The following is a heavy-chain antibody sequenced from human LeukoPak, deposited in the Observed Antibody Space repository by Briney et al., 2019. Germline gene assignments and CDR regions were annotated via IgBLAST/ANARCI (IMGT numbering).Heavy chain of an antibody. Sequence: PGGSLRLSCIASGFTFSSYGMYWVRQAPGKGLEWVAFIRFDETNKYYADSVKGQFTISRDNSKNTLYLQMNSLRAEDTAVYYCAKAPRHRGISMVRGVREDHYMDVWGKGTTVTISS. J-gene: IGHJ6*03. D-gene: IGHD3-10*01. CDR1: GFTFSSYG. CDR2: IRFDETNK. CDR3: AKAPRHRGISMVRGVREDHYMDV. V-gene: IGHV3-30*02.